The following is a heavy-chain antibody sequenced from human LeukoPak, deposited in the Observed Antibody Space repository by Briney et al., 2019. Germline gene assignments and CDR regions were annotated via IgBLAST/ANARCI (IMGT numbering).Heavy chain of an antibody. CDR3: ARDSGGTLLRYFDY. CDR2: IYYSGST. J-gene: IGHJ4*02. Sequence: PSETLSLTCTVSGGSISSGGYYWSWIRQHPGKGLEWIGYIYYSGSTYYNPSLKSRVTISVDTSKNQFSLKLSSVPAADTAVYYCARDSGGTLLRYFDYWGQGTLVTVSS. D-gene: IGHD1-14*01. V-gene: IGHV4-31*03. CDR1: GGSISSGGYY.